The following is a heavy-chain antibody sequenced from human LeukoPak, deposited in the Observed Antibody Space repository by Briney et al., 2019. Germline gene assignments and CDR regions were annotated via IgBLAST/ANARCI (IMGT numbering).Heavy chain of an antibody. V-gene: IGHV1-46*01. J-gene: IGHJ3*02. Sequence: ASVKVSCKASGYTFTSYYMHWVRQAPGQGLGWMGVINPSGGGTSYAQKFQGRVTMTRDTSTSTVYMELSSLRSEDTAVYYCARERATKSAFDIWGQGTMVTVSS. CDR3: ARERATKSAFDI. D-gene: IGHD5-24*01. CDR2: INPSGGGT. CDR1: GYTFTSYY.